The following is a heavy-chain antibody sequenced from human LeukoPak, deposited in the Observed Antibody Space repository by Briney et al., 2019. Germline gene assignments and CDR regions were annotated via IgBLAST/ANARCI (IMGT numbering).Heavy chain of an antibody. D-gene: IGHD3-16*01. CDR3: AKANTGGGSNNLGYFHH. V-gene: IGHV3-21*01. CDR2: ISSSSSYI. CDR1: GFTFSSYS. Sequence: PVGSLRLSCAASGFTFSSYSMNWVRQAPGKGLEWVSSISSSSSYIYYADSVKGRFTISRDNSKNTLYLQMNSLRAEDTAVYYCAKANTGGGSNNLGYFHHWGQGTLVTVSS. J-gene: IGHJ1*01.